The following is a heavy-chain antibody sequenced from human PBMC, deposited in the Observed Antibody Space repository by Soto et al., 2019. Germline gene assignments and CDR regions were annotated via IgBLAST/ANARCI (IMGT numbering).Heavy chain of an antibody. CDR2: IYYSGST. Sequence: SETLSLTCTVSGGSISSYYWSWIRQPPGKGLEWIGYIYYSGSTNYNPSLKSRVTISVDTSKNQFSLKLSSVTAADTAVYYCARGIGRRDAFDIWGQGTMVTVSS. V-gene: IGHV4-59*01. D-gene: IGHD2-21*01. CDR1: GGSISSYY. J-gene: IGHJ3*02. CDR3: ARGIGRRDAFDI.